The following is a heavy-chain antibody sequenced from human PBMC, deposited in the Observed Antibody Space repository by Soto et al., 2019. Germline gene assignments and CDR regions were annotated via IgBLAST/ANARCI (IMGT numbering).Heavy chain of an antibody. Sequence: GGSLRLSCAASGFTFSSYSMNWVRQAPGKGLEWVSYISSSSSTIYYADSVKGRFTISRDNAKNSLYLQMNSLRDEDTAVYYCARDDTWMPHYYYGMDVWGQGTTVTAP. V-gene: IGHV3-48*02. CDR3: ARDDTWMPHYYYGMDV. J-gene: IGHJ6*02. CDR2: ISSSSSTI. CDR1: GFTFSSYS. D-gene: IGHD5-12*01.